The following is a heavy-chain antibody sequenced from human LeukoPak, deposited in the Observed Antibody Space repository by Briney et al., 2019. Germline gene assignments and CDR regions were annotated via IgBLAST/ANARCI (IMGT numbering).Heavy chain of an antibody. V-gene: IGHV3-74*01. Sequence: GGSLRLSCAASGFTFSTYWMHWVRHAPGKELVWVSRINGDGSTTDYADSVKGRFTISRDNAKNTLYLQMNSLRADDTSVYYCATISRRVSSHFDYWGQGTLVTVSS. J-gene: IGHJ4*02. CDR3: ATISRRVSSHFDY. CDR1: GFTFSTYW. CDR2: INGDGSTT. D-gene: IGHD1-26*01.